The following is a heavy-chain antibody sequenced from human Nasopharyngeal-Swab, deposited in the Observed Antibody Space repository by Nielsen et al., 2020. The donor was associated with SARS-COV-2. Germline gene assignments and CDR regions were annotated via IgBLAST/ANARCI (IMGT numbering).Heavy chain of an antibody. D-gene: IGHD6-19*01. J-gene: IGHJ4*02. Sequence: GWSLSLSCAASGFTFSSYSMNWVRQAPGKGLEWVSYISSSSSTIYYADSVKGRFTISRDNAKNSLYLQMNSLRAEDTAVYYCATSSSGVIDGPLDYWGQGTLVTVSS. CDR2: ISSSSSTI. CDR1: GFTFSSYS. CDR3: ATSSSGVIDGPLDY. V-gene: IGHV3-48*04.